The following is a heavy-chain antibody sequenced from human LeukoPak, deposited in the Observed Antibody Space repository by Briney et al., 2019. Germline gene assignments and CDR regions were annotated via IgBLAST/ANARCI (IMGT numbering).Heavy chain of an antibody. D-gene: IGHD1-26*01. V-gene: IGHV3-33*01. CDR2: IWYDGSNK. J-gene: IGHJ4*02. CDR1: GFXFSSYG. Sequence: GRSLRLSCAASGFXFSSYGMHWVRQAPGKGLEWVAVIWYDGSNKYYADSVKGRFTISRDNSKNTLYLQMNSLRAEDTAVYYCATSGSYYRFEYWGQGTLVTVSS. CDR3: ATSGSYYRFEY.